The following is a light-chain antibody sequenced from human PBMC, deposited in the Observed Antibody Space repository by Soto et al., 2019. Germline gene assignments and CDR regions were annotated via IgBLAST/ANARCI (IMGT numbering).Light chain of an antibody. Sequence: QSVLTQPPSASGTPGQRVTISCSGSRSNIGGHAVNWYQQVPGTAPKRLIFSSDQRPSGVPERFSGSKSGTSASLAISGLQSEDEADYSCAAWDDSLNAVVFGGGTKLTVL. J-gene: IGLJ2*01. CDR3: AAWDDSLNAVV. V-gene: IGLV1-44*01. CDR2: SSD. CDR1: RSNIGGHA.